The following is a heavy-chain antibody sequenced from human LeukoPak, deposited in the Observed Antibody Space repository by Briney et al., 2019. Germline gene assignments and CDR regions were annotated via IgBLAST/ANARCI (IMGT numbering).Heavy chain of an antibody. CDR2: INPDSGGT. D-gene: IGHD1-26*01. CDR3: ARVSGSYTLNYYYAMDV. Sequence: ASVKDSCKASGYTFTAYYMYWVRQAPGQGLEWMGWINPDSGGTNYAQKFQGRVTLSRDTSISTAYMELSRLGSDDTAVYYCARVSGSYTLNYYYAMDVWGQGTTVTVSS. CDR1: GYTFTAYY. J-gene: IGHJ6*02. V-gene: IGHV1-2*02.